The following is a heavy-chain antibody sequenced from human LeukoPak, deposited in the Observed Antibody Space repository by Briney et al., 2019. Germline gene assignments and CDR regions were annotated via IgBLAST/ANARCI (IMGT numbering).Heavy chain of an antibody. J-gene: IGHJ4*02. V-gene: IGHV3-53*01. CDR1: GFTVSSNY. Sequence: PGGSLRLSGAASGFTVSSNYMTWVRQAPGKGLEWVSLIYSDGTTYYADSVKGRFTISRDNSKNTLYLEMNSLRAEDTAVYYCAREEDYWGQGTLVTVSS. CDR3: AREEDY. CDR2: IYSDGTT.